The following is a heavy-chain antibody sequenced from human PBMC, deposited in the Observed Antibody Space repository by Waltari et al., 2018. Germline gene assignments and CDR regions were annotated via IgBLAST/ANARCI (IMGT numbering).Heavy chain of an antibody. J-gene: IGHJ3*02. CDR3: AKEATIPPEYGELDAFDI. CDR2: VSGSGGST. D-gene: IGHD4-17*01. V-gene: IGHV3-23*01. Sequence: EVQLLESGGGLVQPGGSLRLSCAASGFTFSSYAMSWLRQAPGKGLECVSAVSGSGGSTYYADSVNGRFTLSRDNSKNTLYLQMNSLRAEDTAVYSCAKEATIPPEYGELDAFDIWGQGTMVTVSS. CDR1: GFTFSSYA.